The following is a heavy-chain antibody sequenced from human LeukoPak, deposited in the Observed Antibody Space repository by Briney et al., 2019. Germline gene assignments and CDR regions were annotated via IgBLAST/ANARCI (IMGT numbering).Heavy chain of an antibody. D-gene: IGHD3-10*01. V-gene: IGHV4-59*01. Sequence: PSETLSLTCTVSGGSISSYYWSWIRQPPGEGLEWIGYIYYSGSTNYNPSLKSRVTISVDTSKNQFPLKLSSVTAADTAVYYCASHGSGSYYFDYWGQGTLVTVSS. J-gene: IGHJ4*02. CDR2: IYYSGST. CDR1: GGSISSYY. CDR3: ASHGSGSYYFDY.